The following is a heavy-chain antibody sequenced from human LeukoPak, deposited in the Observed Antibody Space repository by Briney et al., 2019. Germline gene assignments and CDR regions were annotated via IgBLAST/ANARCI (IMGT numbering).Heavy chain of an antibody. CDR2: ISSGSTI. V-gene: IGHV3-11*01. CDR3: AKDLVATSTYYYYYMDV. Sequence: GGSLRLSCASSGFTFSDYYMSWIRQAPGKGLEWVSYISSGSTIYYADSVKGRFTISRDNAKNSLYLQMNSLRAEDTAVYYCAKDLVATSTYYYYYMDVWGKGTTVTVSS. D-gene: IGHD5-12*01. J-gene: IGHJ6*03. CDR1: GFTFSDYY.